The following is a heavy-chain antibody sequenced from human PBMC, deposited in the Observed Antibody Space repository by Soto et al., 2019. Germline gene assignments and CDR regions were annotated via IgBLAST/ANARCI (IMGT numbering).Heavy chain of an antibody. CDR2: IYYSGST. J-gene: IGHJ6*02. D-gene: IGHD5-18*01. CDR1: GGSISSGGYY. CDR3: ARELVDKAMVTNYGMDV. Sequence: SETLSLTCTVSGGSISSGGYYWSWIRQHPGKGLEWIGYIYYSGSTYYNPSLKSRVTISVDTSKNQFSLKLSSVTAADTAVYYCARELVDKAMVTNYGMDVWGQGTTVTVSS. V-gene: IGHV4-31*03.